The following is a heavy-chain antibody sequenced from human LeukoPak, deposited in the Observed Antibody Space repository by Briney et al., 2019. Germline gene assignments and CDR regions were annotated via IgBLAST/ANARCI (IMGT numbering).Heavy chain of an antibody. J-gene: IGHJ5*02. CDR3: ARDVTNIVVVPAAIWFDP. V-gene: IGHV1-69*13. CDR2: IIPIFGTA. CDR1: GGTFSSYA. D-gene: IGHD2-2*01. Sequence: ASVKVSCMASGGTFSSYAISWVRQAPGQGLEWMGGIIPIFGTANYAQKFQGRVTITADESTSTAYMELSSLRSEDTAVYYCARDVTNIVVVPAAIWFDPWGQGTLVTVSS.